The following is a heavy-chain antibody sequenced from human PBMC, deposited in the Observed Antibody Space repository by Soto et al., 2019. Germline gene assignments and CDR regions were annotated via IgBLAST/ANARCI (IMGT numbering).Heavy chain of an antibody. V-gene: IGHV3-15*01. D-gene: IGHD3-9*01. CDR1: GFTFSNAW. Sequence: GGSLRLSCAASGFTFSNAWMSWVRQAPGKGLEWVGRIKSKTDGGTTDYAAPVKGRFTISRDDSKNTLYLQMNSLKTEDTAVYYCTTVNGGYFDTAHAFEIWGQGTMVTVSS. J-gene: IGHJ3*02. CDR3: TTVNGGYFDTAHAFEI. CDR2: IKSKTDGGTT.